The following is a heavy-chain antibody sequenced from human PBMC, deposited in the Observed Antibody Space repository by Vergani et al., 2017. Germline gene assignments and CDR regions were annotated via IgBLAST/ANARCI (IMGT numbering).Heavy chain of an antibody. D-gene: IGHD6-19*01. CDR2: IYYSGST. CDR1: GGSFINYY. J-gene: IGHJ5*02. CDR3: ARHSTVEWLVKLGWIDP. V-gene: IGHV4-34*01. Sequence: QVHLQQWGAGLLKPSETLSLTCGVNGGSFINYYWGWIRQPPGKGLEWIASIYYSGSTYYNPSLKSRVTISVDTSKNQFSLKLSSVTAADTAVYFCARHSTVEWLVKLGWIDPWGQGILVTVSS.